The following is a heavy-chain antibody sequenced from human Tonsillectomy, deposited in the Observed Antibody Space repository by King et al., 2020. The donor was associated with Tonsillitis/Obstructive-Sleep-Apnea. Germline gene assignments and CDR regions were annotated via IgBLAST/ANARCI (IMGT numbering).Heavy chain of an antibody. CDR1: GFIFSSYG. D-gene: IGHD5-18*01. Sequence: VQLVESGGGVVQPGRSLRLSCAASGFIFSSYGMHWVRQAPGKGLEWVAAISSDGSNKYYGDSVKGRLTISRDNSKNTLYLQMNSLRAEDTAVYYCAKVEGYSYCRFDYWGQGTVVTVPS. CDR3: AKVEGYSYCRFDY. V-gene: IGHV3-30*18. CDR2: ISSDGSNK. J-gene: IGHJ4*02.